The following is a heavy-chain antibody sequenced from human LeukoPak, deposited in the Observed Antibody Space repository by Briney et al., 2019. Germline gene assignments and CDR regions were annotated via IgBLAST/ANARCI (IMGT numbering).Heavy chain of an antibody. D-gene: IGHD4-23*01. Sequence: SQALSLTCAISGDSVSSNDAAWNWIRQSPSRGLEWLGRTYYRSKWYYDYAVSVKSRITINPDTSKNQFSLQLNSVTPDDTAVFYCAREPSGHSGSFDPWGQGTLVTVSS. CDR3: AREPSGHSGSFDP. CDR2: TYYRSKWYY. V-gene: IGHV6-1*01. CDR1: GDSVSSNDAA. J-gene: IGHJ5*02.